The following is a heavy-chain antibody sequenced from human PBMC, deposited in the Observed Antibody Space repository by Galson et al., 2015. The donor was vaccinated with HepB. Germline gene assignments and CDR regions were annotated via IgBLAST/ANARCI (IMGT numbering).Heavy chain of an antibody. CDR2: ITTGGTT. V-gene: IGHV3-23*01. J-gene: IGHJ4*02. CDR3: AKASPYNSSWLYYFDY. D-gene: IGHD6-13*01. Sequence: SLRLSCAASGFTFSNYVMNWVRQAPGKGLEWVSTITTGGTTKYADSVKARFTIFRDNSKNTLYLQMNSLRAEDTAVYYCAKASPYNSSWLYYFDYWGQGTLVTVSS. CDR1: GFTFSNYV.